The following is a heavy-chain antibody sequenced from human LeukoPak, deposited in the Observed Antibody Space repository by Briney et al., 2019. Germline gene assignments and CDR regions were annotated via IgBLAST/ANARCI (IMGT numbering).Heavy chain of an antibody. D-gene: IGHD3-10*01. J-gene: IGHJ4*02. V-gene: IGHV1-46*01. CDR1: GYTFTSYY. Sequence: ASVKLSCKASGYTFTSYYMHWVRQAPGQGLEWMGIINPSSGTASYAQKFQGRVTMTRDTSTSTVYVELSSLRSEDTAVYYCARENKGFGDWGQGTLVTVSS. CDR3: ARENKGFGD. CDR2: INPSSGTA.